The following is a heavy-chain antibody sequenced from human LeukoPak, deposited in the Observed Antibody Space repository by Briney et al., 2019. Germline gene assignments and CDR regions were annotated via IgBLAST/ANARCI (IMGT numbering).Heavy chain of an antibody. CDR2: IYYSGGT. D-gene: IGHD6-13*01. Sequence: SETLSLTCTVSGGSISSYYWSWIRQPAGKGLEWIGYIYYSGGTNYNPSLKSRVTISVDTSKNQFSLKLSSVTAADTAVYYCARALAAVGSDYWGQGTLVTVSS. J-gene: IGHJ4*02. CDR3: ARALAAVGSDY. V-gene: IGHV4-59*01. CDR1: GGSISSYY.